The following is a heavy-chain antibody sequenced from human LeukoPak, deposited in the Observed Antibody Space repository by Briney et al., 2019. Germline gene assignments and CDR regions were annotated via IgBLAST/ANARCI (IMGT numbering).Heavy chain of an antibody. Sequence: GGSLRLSCAASGFTFSSYAMSWVRQAPGKGLEGVSAISGSGGSTYYADSVKGRFTISRDNSKNTLYLQMNSLRAEDTAVYYCAKELGYCSSTSCSGGYFDYWGQGTLVTVSS. J-gene: IGHJ4*02. D-gene: IGHD2-2*01. CDR1: GFTFSSYA. V-gene: IGHV3-23*01. CDR3: AKELGYCSSTSCSGGYFDY. CDR2: ISGSGGST.